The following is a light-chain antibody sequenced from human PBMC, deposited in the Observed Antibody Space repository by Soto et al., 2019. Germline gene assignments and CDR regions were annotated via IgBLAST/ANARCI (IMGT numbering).Light chain of an antibody. Sequence: QSVLTQPASVSGSPGQSITISCTGTSSDVGGYNYVSWYQQHPGKAPKLMIYEVSNRPSGVSNRFSSSKSGNTASLTISGLXAGDEADYYCSSYTSSSTPYVFGTGTKVTVL. CDR3: SSYTSSSTPYV. CDR1: SSDVGGYNY. CDR2: EVS. V-gene: IGLV2-14*01. J-gene: IGLJ1*01.